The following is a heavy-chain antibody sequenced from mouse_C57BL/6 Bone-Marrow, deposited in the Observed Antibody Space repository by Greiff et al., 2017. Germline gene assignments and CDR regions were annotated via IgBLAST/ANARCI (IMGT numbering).Heavy chain of an antibody. Sequence: VQLQQSGPELVKPGASVKMSCKASGYTFTDYNMHWVKQSHGKSLEWIGYINPNNGGTSYNQKFKGKATLTVNKSSSTAYMELRSLTSEDSAVYYCAQLGRRGYFDYWGQGTTLTVSS. CDR3: AQLGRRGYFDY. D-gene: IGHD4-1*02. J-gene: IGHJ2*01. V-gene: IGHV1-22*01. CDR1: GYTFTDYN. CDR2: INPNNGGT.